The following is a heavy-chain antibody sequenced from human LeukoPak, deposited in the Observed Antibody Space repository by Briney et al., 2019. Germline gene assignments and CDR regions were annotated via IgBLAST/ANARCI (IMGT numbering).Heavy chain of an antibody. CDR2: ISYDGSNR. V-gene: IGHV3-30-3*01. CDR1: GFTFSSYA. J-gene: IGHJ4*02. CDR3: ASPATLGGMGRLASGGFDY. D-gene: IGHD3-16*01. Sequence: GGSLRLSCAASGFTFSSYAMHWVRQAPGKGLEWVAVISYDGSNRYYVDSVKGRFTISRDNSKNTLYLQMNGLRAEDTAVYYCASPATLGGMGRLASGGFDYWGQGTLVTVSS.